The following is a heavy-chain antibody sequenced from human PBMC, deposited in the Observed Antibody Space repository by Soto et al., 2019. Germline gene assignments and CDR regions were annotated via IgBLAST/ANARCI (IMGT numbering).Heavy chain of an antibody. D-gene: IGHD3-9*01. Sequence: EVHLLGSGGDLVKPGGSLRLSCEVSGFTFNNFAMSWVRQSPGKGLEWVSTISSDGDLRHYAESVKGRFTISIDNSKSSLFLQMNSLRAEDTALYFCAKVRKRFLDILTGATNFDSWGQGTLVTVSS. CDR1: GFTFNNFA. J-gene: IGHJ4*02. CDR2: ISSDGDLR. CDR3: AKVRKRFLDILTGATNFDS. V-gene: IGHV3-23*01.